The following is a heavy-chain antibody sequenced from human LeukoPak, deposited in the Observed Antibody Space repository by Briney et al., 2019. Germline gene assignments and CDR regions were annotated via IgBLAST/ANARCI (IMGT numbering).Heavy chain of an antibody. CDR3: ARQASSSWYPFDY. CDR1: GYTFTNYY. D-gene: IGHD6-13*01. Sequence: GASVKVSYKASGYTFTNYYMHWVRQAAGQGPEWMGIINPSGYSTSYAQKFQGRVTMTRDMSTSTVYMELSSLRSEDTAVYYCARQASSSWYPFDYWGQGTLVTVSS. CDR2: INPSGYST. J-gene: IGHJ4*02. V-gene: IGHV1-46*01.